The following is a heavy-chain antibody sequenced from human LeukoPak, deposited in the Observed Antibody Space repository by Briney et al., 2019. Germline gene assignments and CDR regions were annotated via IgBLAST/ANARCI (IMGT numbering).Heavy chain of an antibody. D-gene: IGHD3-10*02. Sequence: GGSLRLSYATSGFTFSSDAMSWVRQAPGKGLWWVSTISGGGGSTWYADSVKGRFTISRDNSKNTLYLQLSSLRADDTAVYYCATYVRGDFDYWGQGTLVTVSS. J-gene: IGHJ4*02. V-gene: IGHV3-23*01. CDR1: GFTFSSDA. CDR2: ISGGGGST. CDR3: ATYVRGDFDY.